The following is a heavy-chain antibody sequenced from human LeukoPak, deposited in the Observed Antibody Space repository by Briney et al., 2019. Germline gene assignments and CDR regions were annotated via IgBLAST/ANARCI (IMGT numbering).Heavy chain of an antibody. D-gene: IGHD6-13*01. J-gene: IGHJ4*02. CDR1: GFTFSSYG. CDR2: IWYDGSNK. Sequence: PGGSLRLSCAASGFTFSSYGMHGVRQAPGKGLEWVAVIWYDGSNKYYADSVKGRFTISRDNSKNTLYLQMNSLRAEDTAVYYCARGPLYSSSWYGVDYWGQGTLVTVSS. V-gene: IGHV3-33*01. CDR3: ARGPLYSSSWYGVDY.